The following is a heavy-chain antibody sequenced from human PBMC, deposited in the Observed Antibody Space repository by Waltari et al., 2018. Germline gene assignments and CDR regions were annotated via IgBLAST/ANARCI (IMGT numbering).Heavy chain of an antibody. Sequence: QVQLQESGPGLVKPSETLSLTCAVSGYSISSGYYWGWIRQPPGKGLEWIGSIYHSGGTYYNPSLKRRVTISVDTSKNQFSLKLSSVTAADTAVYYCARSMDGGWFVGYWGQGTLVTVSS. D-gene: IGHD6-19*01. CDR3: ARSMDGGWFVGY. J-gene: IGHJ4*02. CDR2: IYHSGGT. CDR1: GYSISSGYY. V-gene: IGHV4-38-2*01.